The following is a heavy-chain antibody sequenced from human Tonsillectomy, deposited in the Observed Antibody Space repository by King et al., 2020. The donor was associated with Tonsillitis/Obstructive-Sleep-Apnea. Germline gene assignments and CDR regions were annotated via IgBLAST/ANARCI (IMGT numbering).Heavy chain of an antibody. J-gene: IGHJ6*02. V-gene: IGHV4-39*01. CDR3: ATPNPRYCSSTSCPGGHYYYGMDV. CDR1: GGSISSSSSY. CDR2: IYYSGST. D-gene: IGHD2-2*01. Sequence: LQLQESGPGLVKPSETLSLTCTVSGGSISSSSSYWGWIRQPPGKGLEWIGSIYYSGSTYYNPSLKSRVTISVDTSKNQFSLKLSSVTAADTALYYCATPNPRYCSSTSCPGGHYYYGMDVWGQGTTVTVSS.